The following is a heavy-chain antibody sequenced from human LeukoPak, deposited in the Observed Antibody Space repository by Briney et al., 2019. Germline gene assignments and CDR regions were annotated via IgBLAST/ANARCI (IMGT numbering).Heavy chain of an antibody. CDR3: AKLDIVTGYFRGNWYFDL. CDR1: GFTFSRHA. J-gene: IGHJ2*01. CDR2: ISGSGGSV. D-gene: IGHD3-9*01. V-gene: IGHV3-23*01. Sequence: PGGSLRLSCAASGFTFSRHAVTWVRQAPGKGLEWVSTISGSGGSVYYADSVRGRFPISRDNSKNTVYLQMNSLRAEDTAVYYCAKLDIVTGYFRGNWYFDLWGRGTLVTVSS.